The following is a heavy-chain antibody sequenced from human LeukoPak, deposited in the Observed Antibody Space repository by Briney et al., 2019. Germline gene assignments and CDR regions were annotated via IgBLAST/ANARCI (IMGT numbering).Heavy chain of an antibody. CDR3: ARGDQLLVKHYYYYYGMDV. CDR2: IIPIFGTA. V-gene: IGHV1-69*13. J-gene: IGHJ6*04. Sequence: GASVKVSCKASGGTSSSYAISWVRQAPGQGLEWMGGIIPIFGTANYAQKFQGRVTITADESTSTAYMELSSLRSEDTAVYYCARGDQLLVKHYYYYYGMDVWGKGTTVTVSS. CDR1: GGTSSSYA. D-gene: IGHD2-2*01.